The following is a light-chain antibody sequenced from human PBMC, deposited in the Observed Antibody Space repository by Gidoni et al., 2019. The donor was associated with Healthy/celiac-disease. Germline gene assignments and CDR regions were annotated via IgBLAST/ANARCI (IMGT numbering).Light chain of an antibody. CDR1: SSNIGSNT. CDR3: AAWDDSLNGFWV. J-gene: IGLJ3*02. Sequence: QSVLTQPPSASGTPGQRVTISCSGSSSNIGSNTVNWYQQLPGTAPKLLSYSNNQRPSGVPDRFPGSKSGTSASLAISGLQSEDVADYYCAAWDDSLNGFWVFGGGTKLTVL. CDR2: SNN. V-gene: IGLV1-44*01.